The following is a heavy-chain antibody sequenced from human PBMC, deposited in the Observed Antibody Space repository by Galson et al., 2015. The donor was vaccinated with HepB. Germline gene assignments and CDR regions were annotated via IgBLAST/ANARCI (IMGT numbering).Heavy chain of an antibody. CDR1: GGSISSYY. J-gene: IGHJ2*01. Sequence: SETLSLTCTVSGGSISSYYWSWIRQPPGKGLEWIGYIYYSGSTNYNPSLKSRVTISVDTSKNQFSLKLSSVTAADTAVYYCARVHRDGYKNAHWYFDLWGRGTLVTVSS. CDR2: IYYSGST. CDR3: ARVHRDGYKNAHWYFDL. D-gene: IGHD5-24*01. V-gene: IGHV4-59*01.